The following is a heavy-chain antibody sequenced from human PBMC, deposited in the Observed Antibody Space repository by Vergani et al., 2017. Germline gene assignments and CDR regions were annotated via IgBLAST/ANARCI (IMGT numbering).Heavy chain of an antibody. J-gene: IGHJ6*02. V-gene: IGHV1-69*06. Sequence: QVQLVQSGAEVKKPGSSVKVSCKASGGTFSSYAISWVRQAPGQGLEWMGGIIPIFGTANYAQKFQGRVTITADKSTGTAYMELSSLRSEDTAVYYCARSPDGSRSYYEDYYYYYGMDVWGQGTTVTVSS. CDR3: ARSPDGSRSYYEDYYYYYGMDV. D-gene: IGHD3-10*01. CDR2: IIPIFGTA. CDR1: GGTFSSYA.